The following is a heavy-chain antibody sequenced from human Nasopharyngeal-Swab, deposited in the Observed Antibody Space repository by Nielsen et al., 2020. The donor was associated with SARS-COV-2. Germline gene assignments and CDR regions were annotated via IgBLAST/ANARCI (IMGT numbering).Heavy chain of an antibody. J-gene: IGHJ4*02. CDR2: VYYSGTT. CDR1: GGSVSSSY. CDR3: VSERFVDWLPFDT. D-gene: IGHD3/OR15-3a*01. V-gene: IGHV4-39*07. Sequence: SETLSLTCTVSGGSVSSSYWSWVRQPPGKGLEWIGSVYYSGTTHYNPSLKSRVTVSVGTSKNQFSLKLNSVSAADTAVYYCVSERFVDWLPFDTWGQGTLVTVSS.